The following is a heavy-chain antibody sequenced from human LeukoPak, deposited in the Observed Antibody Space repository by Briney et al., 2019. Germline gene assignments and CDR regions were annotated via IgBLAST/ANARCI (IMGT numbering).Heavy chain of an antibody. CDR3: AKDLFDGDSTFDY. Sequence: PGGSLRLSCAASGFTFSDYYMSWIRQAPGKGLEWVAVISYDGSSKYYADSVKGRFTISRDNSKNTLYLQMSSLRAEDTAVYYCAKDLFDGDSTFDYWGQGTLVTVSS. D-gene: IGHD2-21*02. CDR2: ISYDGSSK. CDR1: GFTFSDYY. J-gene: IGHJ4*02. V-gene: IGHV3-30*18.